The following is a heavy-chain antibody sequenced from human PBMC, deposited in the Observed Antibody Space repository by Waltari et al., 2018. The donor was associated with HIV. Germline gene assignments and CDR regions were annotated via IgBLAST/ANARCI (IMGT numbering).Heavy chain of an antibody. Sequence: QVQLQESGPGLVKPSQTLSLTCTVSGGSISSGGYYWSWIRQHPGKGLEWIGYIYYSGSTYYNPSLKSRVTISVDTSKNQFSLKLSSVTAADTAVYYCARDVGAAAGPDYYYYGMDVWGQGTTVTVSS. D-gene: IGHD6-13*01. V-gene: IGHV4-31*03. CDR3: ARDVGAAAGPDYYYYGMDV. J-gene: IGHJ6*02. CDR1: GGSISSGGYY. CDR2: IYYSGST.